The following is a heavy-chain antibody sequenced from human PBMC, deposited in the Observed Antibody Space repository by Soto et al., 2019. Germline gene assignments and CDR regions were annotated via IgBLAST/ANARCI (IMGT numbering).Heavy chain of an antibody. Sequence: PSETLSLTCAVYGGSFSGYYWGGIGRPPGKGLEWIGEINHSGSTNYNPSLKSRVTISVDTSKNQFSMKLSSVNAADTAVYYCAGIVVVVAALDAFDIWGQGTMVTVS. CDR2: INHSGST. CDR1: GGSFSGYY. J-gene: IGHJ3*02. D-gene: IGHD2-15*01. V-gene: IGHV4-34*01. CDR3: AGIVVVVAALDAFDI.